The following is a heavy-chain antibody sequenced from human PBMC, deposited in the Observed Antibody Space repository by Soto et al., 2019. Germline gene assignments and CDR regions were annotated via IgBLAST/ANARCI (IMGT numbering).Heavy chain of an antibody. J-gene: IGHJ6*02. Sequence: GASVKVSCKASGGTFSSYAISWVRQAPGQGLEWMGRIIPIFGTANYAQKFQGRVTITADESTSTAYMELSSLRSEDTAVYYCARVSGYCSSTSCYNYYYYGMEVWGQGTTVT. CDR2: IIPIFGTA. V-gene: IGHV1-69*13. CDR1: GGTFSSYA. D-gene: IGHD2-2*02. CDR3: ARVSGYCSSTSCYNYYYYGMEV.